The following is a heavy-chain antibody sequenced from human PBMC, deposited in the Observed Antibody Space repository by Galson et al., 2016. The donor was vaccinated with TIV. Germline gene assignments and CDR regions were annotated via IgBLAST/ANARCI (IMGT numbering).Heavy chain of an antibody. J-gene: IGHJ3*01. CDR3: ARDAGTYYHALDL. CDR1: GGSISNGDYY. CDR2: IYYSGST. Sequence: LTCAVFGGSISNGDYYWCWIRQPPGKGLEWIGYIYYSGSTNLNPSLKSRLTLSVDRSKNRFSLNLSSVTAADTAVYYCARDAGTYYHALDLWGQGTLVAVSS. D-gene: IGHD3-22*01. V-gene: IGHV4-30-4*01.